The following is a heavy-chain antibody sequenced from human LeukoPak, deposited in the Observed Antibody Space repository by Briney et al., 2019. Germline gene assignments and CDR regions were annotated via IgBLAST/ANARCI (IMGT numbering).Heavy chain of an antibody. CDR3: ARTTEDCSSTSCYQYWFDP. CDR1: GGSISSSNW. J-gene: IGHJ5*02. D-gene: IGHD2-2*01. CDR2: INHSGST. Sequence: SETLSLTCAVSGGSISSSNWWSWVRQPPGKGLERIGEINHSGSTNYNPSLKRRVTISVDTSKNQISLKVRSVTAADTAVYYCARTTEDCSSTSCYQYWFDPWGQGTLVTVSS. V-gene: IGHV4-4*02.